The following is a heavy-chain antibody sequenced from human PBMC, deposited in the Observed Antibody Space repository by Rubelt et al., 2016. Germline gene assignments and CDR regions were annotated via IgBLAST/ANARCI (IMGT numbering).Heavy chain of an antibody. V-gene: IGHV3-23*04. CDR3: AKVVVPTRGPMDV. D-gene: IGHD2-2*01. Sequence: VQLVESGGGLVQPGGSLRLSCAASGFTFSSYAMSWVRQAPGKGLEWVSAISNSGGNTYYADSVKGRFTISRDNSKNTLYLQMNSLGAEDTAVYYCAKVVVPTRGPMDVWGKGTTVTVSS. CDR1: GFTFSSYA. CDR2: ISNSGGNT. J-gene: IGHJ6*03.